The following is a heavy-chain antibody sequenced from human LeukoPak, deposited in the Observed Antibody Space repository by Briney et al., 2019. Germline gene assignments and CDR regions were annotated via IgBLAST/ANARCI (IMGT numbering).Heavy chain of an antibody. V-gene: IGHV4-61*02. Sequence: SSETLSLTCTVSGGSISSGSYYWSWIRQPAGTGLERIGRIYTSGSTNYNPSLKSRVTISVDTSKNQFSLKLSSVTAADTAVYYCAREGRSGWYYFDYWGQGTLVTVSS. CDR1: GGSISSGSYY. D-gene: IGHD6-19*01. CDR3: AREGRSGWYYFDY. J-gene: IGHJ4*02. CDR2: IYTSGST.